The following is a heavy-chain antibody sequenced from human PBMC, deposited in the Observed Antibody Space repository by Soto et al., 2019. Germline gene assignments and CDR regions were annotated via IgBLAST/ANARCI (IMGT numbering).Heavy chain of an antibody. D-gene: IGHD2-15*01. CDR1: SAPVSSSTYT. CDR3: ARHTPAISISDH. Sequence: SETLSLTCTVSSAPVSSSTYTWGWIRQPPGKGLEWIGSIYYIGSTYYNPSLKSRVTISVDTSKNQFSLKLSSVTAADTAVYYCARHTPAISISDHWGQGTLVTVSS. CDR2: IYYIGST. V-gene: IGHV4-39*01. J-gene: IGHJ4*02.